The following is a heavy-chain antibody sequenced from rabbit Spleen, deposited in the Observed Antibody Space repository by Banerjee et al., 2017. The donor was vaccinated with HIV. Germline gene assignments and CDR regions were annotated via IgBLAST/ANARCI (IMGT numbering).Heavy chain of an antibody. D-gene: IGHD5-1*01. J-gene: IGHJ4*01. V-gene: IGHV1S45*01. CDR1: GFSFSSSYY. CDR3: ARGDLSLGGEVYGFGYYKL. Sequence: QEQLVESGGGLVQPEGSLTLTCTASGFSFSSSYYMCWVRQAPGKGLEWIGCINGGSGTTYYASWAKGRFTISKTSTTVDLKMTSLTAADTATYFCARGDLSLGGEVYGFGYYKLWGPGTLVTVS. CDR2: INGGSGTT.